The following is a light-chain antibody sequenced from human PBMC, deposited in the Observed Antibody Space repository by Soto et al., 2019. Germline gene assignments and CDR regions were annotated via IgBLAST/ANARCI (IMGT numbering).Light chain of an antibody. CDR1: QSISRS. V-gene: IGKV3-11*01. Sequence: EFVLTQSPATLSVSPGERVTLSCRASQSISRSLAWYQHKPGQAPRLLIYDASHRATGIPARFSGSGSGTDFTLTISSLEPEDFAVYYCQQRRNWYTFGQGTKLEIK. CDR3: QQRRNWYT. CDR2: DAS. J-gene: IGKJ2*01.